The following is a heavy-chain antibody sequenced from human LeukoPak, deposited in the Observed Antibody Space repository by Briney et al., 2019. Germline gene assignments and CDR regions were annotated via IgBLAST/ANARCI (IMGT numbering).Heavy chain of an antibody. CDR2: ISSSSSYI. D-gene: IGHD3-10*01. J-gene: IGHJ4*02. CDR3: AREGLTYYYGSGNSNYFDY. Sequence: GGSLRLSCAASGFTFSSDSMNWVRQAPGKGLEWVSSISSSSSYIYYADSVKGRFTISRDNAKNSLYLQMNSLRAEDTAVYYCAREGLTYYYGSGNSNYFDYWGQGTLVTVSS. V-gene: IGHV3-21*01. CDR1: GFTFSSDS.